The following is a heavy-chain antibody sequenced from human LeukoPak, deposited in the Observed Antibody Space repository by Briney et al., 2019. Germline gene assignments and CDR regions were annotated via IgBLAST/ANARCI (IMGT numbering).Heavy chain of an antibody. CDR1: GFTFSSYS. Sequence: GGSLRLSCAASGFTFSSYSMNWVRQAPGKGLEWVSSISSSSSYIYYADSVKGRFTISRDNAKNSLYLQMNSLRAEDTAVYYCARESDTIVVVPAAMKGYYYGMDVWGQGTTVTVSS. D-gene: IGHD2-2*01. CDR3: ARESDTIVVVPAAMKGYYYGMDV. V-gene: IGHV3-21*01. J-gene: IGHJ6*02. CDR2: ISSSSSYI.